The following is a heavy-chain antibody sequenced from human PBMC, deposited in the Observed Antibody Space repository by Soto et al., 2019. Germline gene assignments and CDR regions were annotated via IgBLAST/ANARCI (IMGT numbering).Heavy chain of an antibody. CDR1: GVTLSSKT. J-gene: IGHJ5*02. V-gene: IGHV1-69*02. CDR2: IIPILGIA. CDR3: ARSVQEISIAAREYWFDP. Sequence: SVKASCKAPGVTLSSKTISCARHDPGQGLEWMGRIIPILGIANYAQKFQGRVTITADKSTSTAYMELSSLRSEDTAVYYCARSVQEISIAAREYWFDPWGQGTLVTVSS. D-gene: IGHD6-6*01.